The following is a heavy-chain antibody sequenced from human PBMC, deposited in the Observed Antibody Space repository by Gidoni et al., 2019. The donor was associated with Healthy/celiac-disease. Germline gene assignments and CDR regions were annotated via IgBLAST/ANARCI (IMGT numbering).Heavy chain of an antibody. D-gene: IGHD3-22*01. CDR2: IYHSGST. J-gene: IGHJ4*02. Sequence: QVQLQESGPGLVKPSGTLSLTCAVSGGSISSSNWWSWVRQPPGKGLEWIGEIYHSGSTNYNPSLKSRVTISVDKSKNQFSLKLSSVTAADTAVYYCARDLLTYYYDSSGYRMYYFDYWGQGTLVTVSS. CDR1: GGSISSSNW. CDR3: ARDLLTYYYDSSGYRMYYFDY. V-gene: IGHV4-4*02.